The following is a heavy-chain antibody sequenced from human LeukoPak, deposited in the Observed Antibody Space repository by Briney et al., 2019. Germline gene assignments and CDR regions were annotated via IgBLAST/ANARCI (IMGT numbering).Heavy chain of an antibody. CDR1: GYTLTELS. Sequence: GSVKVSRKVSGYTLTELSMHWVRQAPGKGLEWMGGFDPEDGETIYAQKFQGRVTMTEDTSTDTAYMELSSLRSEDTAVYYCATDLKGRYYYDSSGYYKGAFDIWGQGTVVTVSS. V-gene: IGHV1-24*01. CDR3: ATDLKGRYYYDSSGYYKGAFDI. J-gene: IGHJ3*02. D-gene: IGHD3-22*01. CDR2: FDPEDGET.